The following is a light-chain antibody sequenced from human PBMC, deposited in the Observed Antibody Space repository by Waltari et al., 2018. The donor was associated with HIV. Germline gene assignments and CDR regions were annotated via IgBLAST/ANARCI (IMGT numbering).Light chain of an antibody. Sequence: QSALTQPPSVSGSPGQSVTISCTGTSSDVGAYDRISWYHQPPGTAPNLMIYEVIYRPSGVPDRCSGSKSGNTASLTISGLQAEDEGDYYCSSYTSSNIYVFGTATTVTVL. CDR1: SSDVGAYDR. CDR3: SSYTSSNIYV. J-gene: IGLJ1*01. CDR2: EVI. V-gene: IGLV2-18*02.